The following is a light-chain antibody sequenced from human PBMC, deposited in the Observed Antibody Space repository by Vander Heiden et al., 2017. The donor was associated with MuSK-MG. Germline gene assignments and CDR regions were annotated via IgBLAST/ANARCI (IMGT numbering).Light chain of an antibody. J-gene: IGKJ2*01. V-gene: IGKV3-15*01. CDR1: QSVSSN. Sequence: EIAMTQSPATLSVSPGERATLSCRASQSVSSNLAWYQQKPGQAPRLLIYGASTRATGIPARFSGSGCGTEFTLTISSLQSEDFAVYYCQQYNNWPPLTFGQGTKLEIK. CDR3: QQYNNWPPLT. CDR2: GAS.